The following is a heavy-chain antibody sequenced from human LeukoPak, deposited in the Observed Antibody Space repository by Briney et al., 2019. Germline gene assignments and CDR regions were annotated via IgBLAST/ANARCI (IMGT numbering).Heavy chain of an antibody. J-gene: IGHJ4*02. V-gene: IGHV3-30*04. CDR2: ISKDGSKE. CDR1: GFTLSSYP. D-gene: IGHD2-8*01. CDR3: ARGGGNGRFDY. Sequence: GGSLRLSCAASGFTLSSYPMHWVRQSPGKGLEWVAVISKDGSKEYYADSVKGRFTISRDSFKNTVYLQMNSLRAEDTAVYYCARGGGNGRFDYWGQGALVTVSS.